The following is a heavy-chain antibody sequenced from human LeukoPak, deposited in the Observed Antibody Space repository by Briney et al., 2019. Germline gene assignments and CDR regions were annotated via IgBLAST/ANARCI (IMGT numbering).Heavy chain of an antibody. V-gene: IGHV3-33*01. D-gene: IGHD3-10*01. J-gene: IGHJ3*02. CDR3: ARDRGVFMVRGLGAFDI. Sequence: PGGSLRLSCAASGFTFSSYGMHWVRQAPGKGLEWVAVIWYDGSNKYYADSVKGRFTISRDNSKNTLYLQMNSLRAEDTGVYYCARDRGVFMVRGLGAFDIWGKGTMVTVSS. CDR1: GFTFSSYG. CDR2: IWYDGSNK.